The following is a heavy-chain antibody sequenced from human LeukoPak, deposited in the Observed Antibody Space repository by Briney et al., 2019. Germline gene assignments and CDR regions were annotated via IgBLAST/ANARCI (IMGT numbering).Heavy chain of an antibody. Sequence: PSETLSLTCTVSGGSISSGGYHWGWIRQHPGKGLEWIGYIYYSGSTYYNPSLKSRVTISVDTSKNQFSLKLSSVTAADTAVYYCARARSSWYPYFDYWGQGTLVTVSS. CDR1: GGSISSGGYH. CDR3: ARARSSWYPYFDY. CDR2: IYYSGST. J-gene: IGHJ4*02. V-gene: IGHV4-31*03. D-gene: IGHD6-13*01.